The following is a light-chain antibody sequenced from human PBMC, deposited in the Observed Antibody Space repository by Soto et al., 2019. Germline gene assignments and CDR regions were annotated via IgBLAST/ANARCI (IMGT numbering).Light chain of an antibody. CDR3: QQYNKWPLT. Sequence: EIVMTQAPATLSASPGERATLSCRATQSVSLNLAWYQMEPGQAPRLLIYGASTRATSIPARFSGSGCGTEFTLTISSLQSEDFAVYYCQQYNKWPLTFGGGTKVEL. CDR2: GAS. J-gene: IGKJ4*01. CDR1: QSVSLN. V-gene: IGKV3-15*01.